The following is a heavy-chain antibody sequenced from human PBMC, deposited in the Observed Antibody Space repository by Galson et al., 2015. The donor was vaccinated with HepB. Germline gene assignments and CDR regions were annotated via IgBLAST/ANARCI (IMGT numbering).Heavy chain of an antibody. V-gene: IGHV3-33*01. Sequence: SLRLSCAASGFTFSSYGMHWVRQAPGKGLEWVAVIWYDGSNKYYADSVKGRLTISRDNSKNTLYLQMNSLRAEDTAVYYCAGAGRQWLVPWFDPWGQGTLVTVSS. D-gene: IGHD6-19*01. J-gene: IGHJ5*02. CDR2: IWYDGSNK. CDR1: GFTFSSYG. CDR3: AGAGRQWLVPWFDP.